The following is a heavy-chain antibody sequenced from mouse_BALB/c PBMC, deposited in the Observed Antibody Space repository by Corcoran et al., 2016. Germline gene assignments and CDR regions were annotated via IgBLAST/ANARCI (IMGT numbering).Heavy chain of an antibody. CDR1: GFSLSTSGMG. Sequence: QVTLKESGPGILQPSQNLSLTCSFSGFSLSTSGMGVSWIRQPSGKGLEWLAHIYWDDDKRYNPSLKSRLTISKDTSSNQVFLKITSVDTADTATCYCGPRADWDVYYFDYWGQCTTLTVSS. D-gene: IGHD4-1*01. CDR2: IYWDDDK. J-gene: IGHJ2*01. CDR3: GPRADWDVYYFDY. V-gene: IGHV8-12*01.